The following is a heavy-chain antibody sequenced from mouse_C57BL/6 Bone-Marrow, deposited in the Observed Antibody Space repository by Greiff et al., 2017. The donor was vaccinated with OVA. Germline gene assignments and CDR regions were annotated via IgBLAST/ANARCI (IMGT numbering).Heavy chain of an antibody. J-gene: IGHJ3*01. CDR2: ISSGGSYT. CDR1: GFTFSSYG. CDR3: ARPTAQATFAY. V-gene: IGHV5-6*02. Sequence: DVMLVESGGDLVKPGGSLKLSCAASGFTFSSYGMSWVRQTPDKRLEWVATISSGGSYTYYPDSVKGRFTISRDNAKNTLYLQMSSLKSEDTAMDYCARPTAQATFAYWGQGTLVTVSA. D-gene: IGHD3-2*02.